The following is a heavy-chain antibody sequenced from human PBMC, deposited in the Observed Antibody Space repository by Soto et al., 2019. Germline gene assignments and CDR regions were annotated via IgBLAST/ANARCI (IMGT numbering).Heavy chain of an antibody. Sequence: GGSLRLSCAGSGFSFKNYPMHWVRQAPGQGLEWVAVISSDGGLEYYADSVKGRFTISRDNSKNTVYLQMNSLTIKDTSVYYCAKEQSRAPLWTHWEPMDVWGLGTTVTVSS. CDR3: AKEQSRAPLWTHWEPMDV. CDR1: GFSFKNYP. V-gene: IGHV3-30*04. J-gene: IGHJ6*02. D-gene: IGHD1-26*01. CDR2: ISSDGGLE.